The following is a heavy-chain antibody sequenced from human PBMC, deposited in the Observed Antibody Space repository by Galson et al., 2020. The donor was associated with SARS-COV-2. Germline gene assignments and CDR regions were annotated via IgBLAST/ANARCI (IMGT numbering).Heavy chain of an antibody. CDR2: IWSDGNHK. Sequence: GGSLRLSCAASGFIFSNYGMHWVRQAPGKGLEWVAVIWSDGNHKYYRDSVKGRFTISRDNSRNTLNLQMSSLRDEDTAVYYCASSIVVAGAIDYWGQGTLVTVSS. J-gene: IGHJ4*02. D-gene: IGHD6-19*01. V-gene: IGHV3-33*01. CDR1: GFIFSNYG. CDR3: ASSIVVAGAIDY.